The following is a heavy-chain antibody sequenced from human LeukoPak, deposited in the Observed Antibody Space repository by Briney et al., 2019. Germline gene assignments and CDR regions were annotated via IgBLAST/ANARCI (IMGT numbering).Heavy chain of an antibody. D-gene: IGHD4-11*01. CDR1: GGSFSGYY. CDR3: ARHTVTTYLSWFDP. J-gene: IGHJ5*02. V-gene: IGHV4-34*01. Sequence: SETLSLTCAVYGGSFSGYYWSWIRQPPGKGLEWIGEINHSGSTNYNPSLKSRVTMSVDTSKNQFSLKLSSVTAADTAMYYCARHTVTTYLSWFDPWGHGTLVTVSS. CDR2: INHSGST.